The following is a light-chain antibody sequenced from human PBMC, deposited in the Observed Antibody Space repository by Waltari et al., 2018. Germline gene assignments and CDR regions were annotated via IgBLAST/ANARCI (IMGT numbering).Light chain of an antibody. V-gene: IGKV3D-15*01. CDR1: QSVSSN. CDR3: QQYNNWPPMYT. J-gene: IGKJ2*01. Sequence: EIVMTQSPATLSVSPGARATLSCRASQSVSSNLAWYQQKPAQAPRLLIYGASTRATGIPARFSGSGSGTEFTLTISSLQSEDFAVYYCQQYNNWPPMYTFGQGTKLEIK. CDR2: GAS.